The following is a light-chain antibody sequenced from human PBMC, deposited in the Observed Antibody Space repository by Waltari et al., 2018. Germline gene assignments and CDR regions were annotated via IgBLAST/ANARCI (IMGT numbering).Light chain of an antibody. V-gene: IGKV1-12*01. CDR2: ATS. CDR3: QQANSFPIT. J-gene: IGKJ3*01. Sequence: TCRASQDIRNCLAWYQQKPGKAPNLLIYATSSLQTGIPARFSGSGSGTEFTLTISSLQPEDFAAYYCQQANSFPITFGPGTKVEFK. CDR1: QDIRNC.